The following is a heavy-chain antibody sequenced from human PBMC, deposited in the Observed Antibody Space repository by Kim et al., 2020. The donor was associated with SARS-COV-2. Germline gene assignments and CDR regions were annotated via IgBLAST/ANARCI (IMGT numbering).Heavy chain of an antibody. J-gene: IGHJ4*02. V-gene: IGHV3-53*01. Sequence: DSVKGRFTISRDNSKNTLYLQMNSLRAEDTAVYYCARVWVQLWKTGPFDYWGQGTLVTVSS. CDR3: ARVWVQLWKTGPFDY. D-gene: IGHD5-18*01.